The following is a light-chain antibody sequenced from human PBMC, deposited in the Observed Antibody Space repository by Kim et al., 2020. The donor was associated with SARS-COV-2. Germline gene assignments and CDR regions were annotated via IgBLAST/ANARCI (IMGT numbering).Light chain of an antibody. CDR2: WSS. CDR3: QQYYSTPPT. Sequence: ATINYKSSRGVLYISNNKNFLAWYQQKPEQPPNLLIYWSSTRESGVPARFSGSGSGTDFTLTISSLQAEDVAVYYCQQYYSTPPTFGGGTKVDIK. J-gene: IGKJ4*01. V-gene: IGKV4-1*01. CDR1: RGVLYISNNKNF.